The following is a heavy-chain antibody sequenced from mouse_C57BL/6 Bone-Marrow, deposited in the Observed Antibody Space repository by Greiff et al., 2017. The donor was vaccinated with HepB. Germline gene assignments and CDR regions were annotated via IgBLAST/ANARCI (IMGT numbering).Heavy chain of an antibody. CDR2: IDPNSGGT. D-gene: IGHD2-1*01. Sequence: QVQLQQPGAELVKPGASVKLSCKASGYTFTSSWMHWVKQRPGRGLEWIGRIDPNSGGTKYNEKFKSKATLTVDKPSSTAYMQLISLTSEDSAVYYCARGLLLRWRDYAMDYWGQGTSVTVSS. V-gene: IGHV1-72*01. CDR3: ARGLLLRWRDYAMDY. CDR1: GYTFTSSW. J-gene: IGHJ4*01.